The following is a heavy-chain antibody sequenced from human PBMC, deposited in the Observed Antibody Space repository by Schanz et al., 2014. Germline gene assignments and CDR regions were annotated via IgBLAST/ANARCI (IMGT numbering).Heavy chain of an antibody. V-gene: IGHV3-53*01. CDR3: AKGRFGELSAFDI. CDR2: IYIGGNT. Sequence: EAHLVESGGGLVKPGGSLTLSCAASGFSVGNKYMNWVRQAPGKGLEWVSFIYIGGNTYYADSVKGRFAISRDNSKNTLYLQRNSLRAEDAAVYYCAKGRFGELSAFDIWGQGTMVTVSS. CDR1: GFSVGNKY. J-gene: IGHJ3*02. D-gene: IGHD3-10*01.